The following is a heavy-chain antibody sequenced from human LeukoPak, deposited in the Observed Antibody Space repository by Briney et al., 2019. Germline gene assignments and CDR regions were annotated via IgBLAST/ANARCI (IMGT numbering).Heavy chain of an antibody. CDR2: ISSRSSTI. CDR1: GFTFRSYS. D-gene: IGHD6-13*01. J-gene: IGHJ4*02. CDR3: ARFGSSWYYGFDY. Sequence: GGSLRLSCAASGFTFRSYSMNWVRQAPGRGLEWVSYISSRSSTIYYADSVKGRFTISRDNAKNSLYLQMNSLRAEDTAVYYCARFGSSWYYGFDYWGQGTLVTVSS. V-gene: IGHV3-48*01.